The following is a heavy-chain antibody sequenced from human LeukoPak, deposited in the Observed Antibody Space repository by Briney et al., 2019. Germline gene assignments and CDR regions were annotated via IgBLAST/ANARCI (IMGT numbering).Heavy chain of an antibody. V-gene: IGHV4-34*01. CDR1: GGSFSGYY. CDR3: ARADDYVWGSYRYRALEF. D-gene: IGHD3-16*02. CDR2: IKHSGST. Sequence: SETLSLTCAVYGGSFSGYYWSWIRQSPGKGLEWIGEIKHSGSTNYNPSLKSRVTISVDTSKNQFSLKLSSVTAADTAVYYCARADDYVWGSYRYRALEFWGQGTLVTVSS. J-gene: IGHJ4*02.